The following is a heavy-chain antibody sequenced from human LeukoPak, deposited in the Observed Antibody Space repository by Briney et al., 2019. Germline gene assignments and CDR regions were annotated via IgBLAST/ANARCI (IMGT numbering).Heavy chain of an antibody. CDR2: INPNSGGT. V-gene: IGHV1-2*02. D-gene: IGHD3-22*01. J-gene: IGHJ4*02. Sequence: ASVKVSCKASRYTFTGYYMHWVRQAPGQGLEWMGWINPNSGGTNYAQKFQGRVTMTRDTSIGTAYMELSRLRSDDTAVYYCARDAYYYDSSGYYYGYWGQGTLVTVSS. CDR1: RYTFTGYY. CDR3: ARDAYYYDSSGYYYGY.